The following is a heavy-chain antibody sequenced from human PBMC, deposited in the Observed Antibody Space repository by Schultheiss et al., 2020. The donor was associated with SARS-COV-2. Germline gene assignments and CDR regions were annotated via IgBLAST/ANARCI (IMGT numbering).Heavy chain of an antibody. D-gene: IGHD2-2*02. CDR3: ASGVCSSTSCYIDY. CDR2: IMPMLGIP. J-gene: IGHJ4*02. V-gene: IGHV1-69*04. Sequence: KISCKASGYTFTSYGISWVRQAPGQGLEWMGRIMPMLGIPNYAQEFLGRVRITADTSTTTAYMELSSLRSDDTAVYYCASGVCSSTSCYIDYWGQGTLVTVSS. CDR1: GYTFTSYG.